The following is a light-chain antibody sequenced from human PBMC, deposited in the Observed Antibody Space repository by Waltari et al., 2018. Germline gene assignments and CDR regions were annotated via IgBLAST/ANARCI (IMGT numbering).Light chain of an antibody. CDR3: SSYTSSSSYVV. J-gene: IGLJ2*01. CDR2: DVS. Sequence: QSALTQPASVSGSPGQSITISCTGTSSDVGGYNYVSWYQQHPGKATKLMIYDVSKLPSGVSHRLPCSKSGNTAALPISVLQAEDEAEYYCSSYTSSSSYVVFGGGTKLTVL. V-gene: IGLV2-14*01. CDR1: SSDVGGYNY.